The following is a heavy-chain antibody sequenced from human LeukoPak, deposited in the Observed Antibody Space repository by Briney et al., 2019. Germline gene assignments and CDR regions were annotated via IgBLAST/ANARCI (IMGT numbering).Heavy chain of an antibody. V-gene: IGHV3-74*01. CDR3: ARVDRGNFYWLAIPPPFHY. Sequence: GGSLRLSCAASGSTFSSYWMHWVRHAPGKGLVWVSRINSDGSRTTYADSVKGRFTISRDNAKNTLYLQMNSLRAEDTAVYYCARVDRGNFYWLAIPPPFHYWGQGTLVTVSS. CDR2: INSDGSRT. J-gene: IGHJ4*02. CDR1: GSTFSSYW. D-gene: IGHD3-9*01.